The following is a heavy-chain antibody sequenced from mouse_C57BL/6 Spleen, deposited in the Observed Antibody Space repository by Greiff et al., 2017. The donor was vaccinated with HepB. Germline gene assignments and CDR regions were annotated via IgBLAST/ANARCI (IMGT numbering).Heavy chain of an antibody. CDR2: IYPRDGST. V-gene: IGHV1-85*01. J-gene: IGHJ4*01. CDR1: GYTFTSYD. D-gene: IGHD4-1*01. CDR3: ARDGFPRWDNYAMDY. Sequence: QVQLKESGPELVKPGASVKLSCKASGYTFTSYDINWVKQRPGQGLEWIGWIYPRDGSTKYNEKFKGKATLTVDTSSSTAYMELHSLTSEDSAVYFCARDGFPRWDNYAMDYWGQGTSVTVSS.